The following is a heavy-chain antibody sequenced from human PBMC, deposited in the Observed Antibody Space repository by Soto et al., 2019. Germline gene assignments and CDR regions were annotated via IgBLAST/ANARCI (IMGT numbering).Heavy chain of an antibody. CDR2: VYHTGRT. Sequence: SETLSLTCTVPGDSFKSGSYYWSWVRLPPGKGLEWIGYVYHTGRTSYNPSLKSRVSISMDTSKNQFSLDLDSVTAADTAVYFCARDFAYFDSWGQGTPVTVAS. V-gene: IGHV4-61*01. J-gene: IGHJ4*02. D-gene: IGHD3-3*01. CDR1: GDSFKSGSYY. CDR3: ARDFAYFDS.